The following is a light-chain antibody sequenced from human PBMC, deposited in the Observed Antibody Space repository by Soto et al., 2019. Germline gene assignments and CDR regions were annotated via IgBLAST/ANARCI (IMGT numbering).Light chain of an antibody. CDR1: GLPKKY. Sequence: SYELTQPYSVSVSPGQTARITCSGGGLPKKYARWFQQKAGQAPVLLLYKDRGRPSGSPERFSGSSSGTTVTLTISGAQVEDEADYYCFSAADTNRVIFGGGTKLTVL. CDR2: KDR. J-gene: IGLJ2*01. CDR3: FSAADTNRVI. V-gene: IGLV3-27*01.